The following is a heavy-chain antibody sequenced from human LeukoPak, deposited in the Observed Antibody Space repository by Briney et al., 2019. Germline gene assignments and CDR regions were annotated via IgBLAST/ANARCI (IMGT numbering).Heavy chain of an antibody. Sequence: GGSLQLSCAASGFPFSDYSMNWVRQAPGKGLEWISYISGSGTIYYADSVKGRFTISRDNAQRLVYLQMNSLRAEDTAVYYCTNFKPPAPDALDVWGQGTLITVSS. CDR1: GFPFSDYS. D-gene: IGHD2/OR15-2a*01. CDR2: ISGSGTI. CDR3: TNFKPPAPDALDV. V-gene: IGHV3-48*01. J-gene: IGHJ3*01.